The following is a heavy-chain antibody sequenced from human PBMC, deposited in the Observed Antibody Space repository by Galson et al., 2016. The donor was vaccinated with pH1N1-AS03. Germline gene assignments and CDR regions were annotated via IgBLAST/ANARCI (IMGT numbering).Heavy chain of an antibody. J-gene: IGHJ3*02. D-gene: IGHD6-6*01. CDR1: GFTFGDYP. CDR3: ARARTSPGSLAGVGFDI. CDR2: IRSKTYGGTT. Sequence: SLRLSCAASGFTFGDYPLTWFRQAPGKGLEWVGFIRSKTYGGTTEYAASVKGRFTISRDDSKSTAYLQMNSLKTEDTAVYYCARARTSPGSLAGVGFDIWGQGTMVTVSS. V-gene: IGHV3-49*03.